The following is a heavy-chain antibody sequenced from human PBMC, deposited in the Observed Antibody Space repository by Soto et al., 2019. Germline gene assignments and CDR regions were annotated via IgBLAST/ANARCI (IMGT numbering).Heavy chain of an antibody. CDR2: ISAYNGNT. CDR3: VGIYSSRWYGPDAFHI. J-gene: IGHJ3*02. Sequence: ASVKVSCKASGYTFTSYGISWVRQAPGQGLEWMGWISAYNGNTNYAQKLQGRVTMTTDTSTSTAYMELRSLRSDDTAVYYCVGIYSSRWYGPDAFHICGPGIMVT. CDR1: GYTFTSYG. D-gene: IGHD6-19*01. V-gene: IGHV1-18*01.